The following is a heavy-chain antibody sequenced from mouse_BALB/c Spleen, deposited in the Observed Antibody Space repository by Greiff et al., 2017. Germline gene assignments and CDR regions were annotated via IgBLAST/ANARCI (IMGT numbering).Heavy chain of an antibody. J-gene: IGHJ4*01. Sequence: VKLMESGAELAKPGASVKMSCKASGYTFTSYWMHWVKQRPGQGLEWIGYINPSTGYTEYNQKFKDKATLTADKSSSTAYMQLSSLTSEDSAVYYCARATMITTGAMDYWGQGTSVTVSS. V-gene: IGHV1-7*01. CDR3: ARATMITTGAMDY. CDR1: GYTFTSYW. D-gene: IGHD2-4*01. CDR2: INPSTGYT.